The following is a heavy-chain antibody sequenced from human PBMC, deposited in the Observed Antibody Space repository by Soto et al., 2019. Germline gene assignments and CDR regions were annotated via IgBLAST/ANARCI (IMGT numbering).Heavy chain of an antibody. V-gene: IGHV4-31*03. CDR1: GGSISSGGYY. CDR3: ASEDIVTGYSPMDV. CDR2: IYYSGST. J-gene: IGHJ6*02. D-gene: IGHD3-9*01. Sequence: QVQLQESGPGLVKPSQTLSLTCTVSGGSISSGGYYWSWIRQHPGKGLEWIGYIYYSGSTYYNPSDKRRVTXXVXTXXNQFSLTLSAVTAADTAVYYWASEDIVTGYSPMDVWGQGTTVTVSS.